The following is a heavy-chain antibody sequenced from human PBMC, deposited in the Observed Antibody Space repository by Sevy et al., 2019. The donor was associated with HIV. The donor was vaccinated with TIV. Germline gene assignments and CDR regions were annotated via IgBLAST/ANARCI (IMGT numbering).Heavy chain of an antibody. Sequence: SETLSLTCAVYGGSFSGYYWSWIRQPPGKGMEWIGEINHSGSTNYNPPLKSRVTISVDTSKNQFSLKLGSVTAADTAVYYCARGESSSSPDVVTAISWFDPWGQGTLVTVSS. CDR1: GGSFSGYY. V-gene: IGHV4-34*01. CDR2: INHSGST. D-gene: IGHD2-21*02. CDR3: ARGESSSSPDVVTAISWFDP. J-gene: IGHJ5*02.